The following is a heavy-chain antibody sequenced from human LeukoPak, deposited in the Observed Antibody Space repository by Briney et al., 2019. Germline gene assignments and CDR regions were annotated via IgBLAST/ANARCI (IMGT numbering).Heavy chain of an antibody. CDR3: ARVVVAGTGAFDI. D-gene: IGHD6-19*01. V-gene: IGHV3-7*01. CDR2: IKQDGSEK. CDR1: GFTFSSYW. Sequence: GGSLRLSCAASGFTFSSYWMSWVRQAPGKGLEWVANIKQDGSEKYYVDPVKGRFTISRDNAKNSLYLQMNSLRAEDTAVYYCARVVVAGTGAFDIWGQGTMVTVSS. J-gene: IGHJ3*02.